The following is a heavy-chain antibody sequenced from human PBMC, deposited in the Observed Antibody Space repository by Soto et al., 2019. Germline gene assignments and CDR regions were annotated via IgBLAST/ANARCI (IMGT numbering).Heavy chain of an antibody. CDR2: ILPFFGTV. Sequence: QVQLVQSGAEVREPGSSVKVSCKTSGGTFRDFAFSWVRQAPGQGLEWMGGILPFFGTVTYTERFQGRVTLTADKSTRTAYMELSGLRFDDTAVYYCSTRHWGVYAFDFWGQGTVVTVSS. CDR1: GGTFRDFA. CDR3: STRHWGVYAFDF. J-gene: IGHJ3*01. V-gene: IGHV1-69*06. D-gene: IGHD3-10*01.